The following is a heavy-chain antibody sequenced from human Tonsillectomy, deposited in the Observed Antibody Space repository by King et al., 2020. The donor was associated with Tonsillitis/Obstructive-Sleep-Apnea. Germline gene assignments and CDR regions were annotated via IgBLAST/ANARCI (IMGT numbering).Heavy chain of an antibody. CDR1: GFTFSSYD. J-gene: IGHJ5*02. CDR3: ARETRRVVGVTGWFDP. Sequence: VQLVESGGGVVQPGRSLRLSCAASGFTFSSYDMYWVRQAPGKGLEWVAVIWYDGSNKDYGVSVKGRFTVSRDNSKNTWYLQMNSLRAEDTAVYYCARETRRVVGVTGWFDPWGQGTLVTVSS. V-gene: IGHV3-33*01. D-gene: IGHD1-26*01. CDR2: IWYDGSNK.